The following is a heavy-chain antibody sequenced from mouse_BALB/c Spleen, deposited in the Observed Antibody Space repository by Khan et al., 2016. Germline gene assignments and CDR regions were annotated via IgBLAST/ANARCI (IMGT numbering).Heavy chain of an antibody. J-gene: IGHJ2*01. D-gene: IGHD2-1*01. CDR1: GYIFSSYW. Sequence: QVQLQQSGAVLMKPGASVKISCKATGYIFSSYWIEWVKQRPGQGLEWIGEILPGSGSTWYNEEFKGKATFTADTSSNTAYMQLSSLTSEASAVYYSARPYGNYRGYFDYWGQGTTLTVSS. CDR2: ILPGSGST. CDR3: ARPYGNYRGYFDY. V-gene: IGHV1-9*01.